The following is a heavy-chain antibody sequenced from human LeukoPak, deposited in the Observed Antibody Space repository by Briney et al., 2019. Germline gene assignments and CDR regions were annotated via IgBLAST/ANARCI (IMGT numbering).Heavy chain of an antibody. CDR2: IYYSGST. D-gene: IGHD6-13*01. J-gene: IGHJ1*01. CDR1: GGSISSSGYY. V-gene: IGHV4-39*07. Sequence: SETLSLTCTASGGSISSSGYYWGWIRQPPGKGLEWIGSIYYSGSTYYNPSLKSRVTISVDTSKNQFSLKLSSVTAADTAVYYCARVAAGIGFFQPWGQGTLVTVSS. CDR3: ARVAAGIGFFQP.